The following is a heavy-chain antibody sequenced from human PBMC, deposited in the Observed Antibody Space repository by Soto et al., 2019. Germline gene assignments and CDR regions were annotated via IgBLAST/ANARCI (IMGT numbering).Heavy chain of an antibody. D-gene: IGHD2-21*01. J-gene: IGHJ6*02. Sequence: ASVKVSCKASGYTFSSHAIHWVRQAPGQRLEWMGWINAGNGDTNYSQKFQGRVAITTDTSASSAYLELSTLRSEDTAAYYCASDPYCGSAPGCSALDAWGQGTTVTV. CDR3: ASDPYCGSAPGCSALDA. V-gene: IGHV1-3*01. CDR2: INAGNGDT. CDR1: GYTFSSHA.